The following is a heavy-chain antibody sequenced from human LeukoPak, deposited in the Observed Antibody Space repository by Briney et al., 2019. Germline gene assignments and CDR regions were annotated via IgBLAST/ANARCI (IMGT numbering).Heavy chain of an antibody. D-gene: IGHD3-22*01. CDR1: GGSISSYY. V-gene: IGHV4-59*12. J-gene: IGHJ4*02. CDR3: AREGYYDSSGYYRALFDS. CDR2: IYYSGST. Sequence: SETLSLTCTVSGGSISSYYWSWIRQPPGKGLEWIGYIYYSGSTSYNPSLKSRATISVDTSKNQFSLKLSSVTAADTAVYYCAREGYYDSSGYYRALFDSWGQGTLVTVSS.